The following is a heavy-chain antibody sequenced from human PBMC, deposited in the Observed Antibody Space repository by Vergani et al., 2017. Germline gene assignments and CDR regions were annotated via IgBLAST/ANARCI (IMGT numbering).Heavy chain of an antibody. Sequence: QVQLVESGGGVVQPGGSLRLSCAASGFTFTNYGMHWVRQAPGKGLEWVGVISYDGTEKKYADSVNGRFTISRDNSKKMMSLQMNSLRVEDTAVYYCARGGKGIIMVVPSTHLWGQGTQVSVS. CDR3: ARGGKGIIMVVPSTHL. J-gene: IGHJ4*02. V-gene: IGHV3-30*19. D-gene: IGHD2-15*01. CDR1: GFTFTNYG. CDR2: ISYDGTEK.